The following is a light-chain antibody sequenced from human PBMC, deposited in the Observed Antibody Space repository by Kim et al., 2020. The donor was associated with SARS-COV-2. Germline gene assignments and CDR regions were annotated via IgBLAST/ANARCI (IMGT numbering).Light chain of an antibody. J-gene: IGLJ2*01. Sequence: GQSVTISRTAAISDVGSSNRVSWYQQPPSTAPKLIIYEVSDRPSGVPHRFSGSKSGNTASLTISWLQTEDEADYYCSSYTSSSTLIFGGGTKVTVL. CDR2: EVS. CDR3: SSYTSSSTLI. CDR1: ISDVGSSNR. V-gene: IGLV2-18*02.